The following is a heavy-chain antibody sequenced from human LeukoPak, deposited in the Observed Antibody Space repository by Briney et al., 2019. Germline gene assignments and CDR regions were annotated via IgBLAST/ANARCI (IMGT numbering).Heavy chain of an antibody. J-gene: IGHJ4*02. CDR2: ISYDGSNK. Sequence: PGGSLRLSCAASGFTFSSYAMHWVRQAPGKGLEWVAVISYDGSNKYYADSVKGRFTISRDNSKNTLYLQMNSLRAEDTAVYYCARDKNEGGVVVVAAALDYWGQGTLVTVSS. V-gene: IGHV3-30*04. CDR3: ARDKNEGGVVVVAAALDY. CDR1: GFTFSSYA. D-gene: IGHD2-15*01.